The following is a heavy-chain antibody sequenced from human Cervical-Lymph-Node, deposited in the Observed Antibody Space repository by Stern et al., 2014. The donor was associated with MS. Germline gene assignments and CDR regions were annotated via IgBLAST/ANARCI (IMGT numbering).Heavy chain of an antibody. CDR2: IYPGDSDT. CDR1: GYIFSTYW. D-gene: IGHD6-19*01. J-gene: IGHJ1*01. V-gene: IGHV5-51*01. CDR3: ARPSNSGLFFQH. Sequence: EVQLVQSGAEVKKPGESLRISCKGSGYIFSTYWIGWVRQMPGKGLECMGIIYPGDSDTRYSPSFQGQVTFSADKSISTAYLQWSSLKASDTAMYYCARPSNSGLFFQHWGQGTLVTVSS.